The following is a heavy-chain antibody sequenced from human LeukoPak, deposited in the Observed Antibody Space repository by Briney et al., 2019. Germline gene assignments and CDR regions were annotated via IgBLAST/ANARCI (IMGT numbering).Heavy chain of an antibody. V-gene: IGHV3-64*04. CDR1: GFTFSSCS. J-gene: IGHJ4*02. CDR2: ISSNGGST. Sequence: GGSLRLSCAASGFTFSSCSMHWVRRAPGKGLEYVSAISSNGGSTYYANSVKGRFTISRDNSKNTLYLQMNSLRAEDTAIYYCAKRDGDYFDYWGQGTLVTVFS. D-gene: IGHD4-17*01. CDR3: AKRDGDYFDY.